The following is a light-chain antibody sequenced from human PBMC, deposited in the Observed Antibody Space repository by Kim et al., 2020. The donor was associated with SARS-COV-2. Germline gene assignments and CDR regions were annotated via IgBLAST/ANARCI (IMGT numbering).Light chain of an antibody. CDR3: QQRSNWPPGYS. CDR1: QSVSSY. CDR2: DAS. V-gene: IGKV3-11*01. Sequence: PGERATLSCRASQSVSSYLAWYQQKPGHAPRLLIYDASNRATGIPARFSGSGSGTDFTLTISSLEPEDFAVYYCQQRSNWPPGYSFGQGTKLEI. J-gene: IGKJ2*03.